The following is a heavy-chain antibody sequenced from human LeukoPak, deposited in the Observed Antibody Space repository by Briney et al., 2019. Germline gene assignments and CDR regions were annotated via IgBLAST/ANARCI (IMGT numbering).Heavy chain of an antibody. D-gene: IGHD6-19*01. J-gene: IGHJ4*02. CDR3: AREVYSSGWYVDYFDY. CDR1: DGSISSYY. CDR2: IYTSGST. Sequence: SETLSLTCTVSDGSISSYYWSWIRQPAGKGLEWIGRIYTSGSTNYNPSLKSRVTMSVDTSKNQFSLKLSSVTAADTAVYYCAREVYSSGWYVDYFDYWGQGTLVTVSS. V-gene: IGHV4-4*07.